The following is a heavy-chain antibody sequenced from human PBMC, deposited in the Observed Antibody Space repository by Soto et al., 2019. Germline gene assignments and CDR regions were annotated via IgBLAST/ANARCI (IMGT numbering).Heavy chain of an antibody. CDR1: GGSISSSSYY. CDR3: ARHSSSWYRDYYGMDV. J-gene: IGHJ6*02. CDR2: IYYSGST. D-gene: IGHD6-13*01. V-gene: IGHV4-39*01. Sequence: SETLSLTCTVSGGSISSSSYYWGWIRQPPGKGLEWIGSIYYSGSTYYNPSLKSRVTISVDTSKNQFSLELSSVTAAVTAVYYCARHSSSWYRDYYGMDVWGQGTTVTVSS.